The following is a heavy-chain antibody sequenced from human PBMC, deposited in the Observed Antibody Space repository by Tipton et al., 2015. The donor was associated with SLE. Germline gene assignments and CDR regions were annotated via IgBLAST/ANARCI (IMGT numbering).Heavy chain of an antibody. J-gene: IGHJ6*02. D-gene: IGHD2-8*02. CDR2: INHSGST. Sequence: TLSLTCAVYGGSFSGHYWSWIRQPPGKGLEWIGEINHSGSTNYNPSLKSRVTISVDTSKNQFSLKLSSVTAADTAVYYCARVSALVYYYYGMDVWGQGTTVTVSS. V-gene: IGHV4-34*01. CDR3: ARVSALVYYYYGMDV. CDR1: GGSFSGHY.